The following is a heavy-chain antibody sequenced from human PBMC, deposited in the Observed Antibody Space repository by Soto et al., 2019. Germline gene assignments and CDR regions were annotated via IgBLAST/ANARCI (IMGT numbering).Heavy chain of an antibody. J-gene: IGHJ6*02. CDR2: IYYSGST. V-gene: IGHV4-39*07. CDR1: GGSISSSSFY. D-gene: IGHD1-26*01. Sequence: SLPCTVSGGSISSSSFYWGWIPPPPGKGLVWIGSIYYSGSTYYNPSLKSRVTISVDTSKNQFSLKLSSVTAADTAVYYCARDSNNRGSSGAVTVYGMEVWAQGTTVPSP. CDR3: ARDSNNRGSSGAVTVYGMEV.